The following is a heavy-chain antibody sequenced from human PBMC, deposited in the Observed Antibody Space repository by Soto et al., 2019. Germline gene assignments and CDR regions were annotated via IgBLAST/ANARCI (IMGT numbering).Heavy chain of an antibody. V-gene: IGHV4-34*01. J-gene: IGHJ5*02. CDR3: ARLAARRNNWFDP. CDR1: GGSFSGYY. D-gene: IGHD6-6*01. Sequence: ETLSLTCAVYGGSFSGYYWSWIRQPPGKGLEWIGEINHSGSTNYNPSLKSRVTISVDTSKNQFSLKLSSVTAADTAVYYCARLAARRNNWFDPWGQGTLDTVSS. CDR2: INHSGST.